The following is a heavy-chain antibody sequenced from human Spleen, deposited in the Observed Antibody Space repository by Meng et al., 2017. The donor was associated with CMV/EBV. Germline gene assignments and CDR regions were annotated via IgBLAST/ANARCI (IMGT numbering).Heavy chain of an antibody. CDR3: ARGIVGSSGAFDM. Sequence: SGGSVSSSRHHWDWIRQSPGKGLEWIGSIYFSGTTYYHPSLKSRVTISLDTSKNEFSLSLTSLTAADTAVYFCARGIVGSSGAFDMWGQGTMVTVSS. CDR1: GGSVSSSRHH. V-gene: IGHV4-39*02. J-gene: IGHJ3*02. CDR2: IYFSGTT. D-gene: IGHD1-26*01.